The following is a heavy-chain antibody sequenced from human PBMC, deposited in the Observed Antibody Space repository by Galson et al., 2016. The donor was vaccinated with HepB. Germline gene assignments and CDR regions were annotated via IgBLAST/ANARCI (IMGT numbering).Heavy chain of an antibody. J-gene: IGHJ5*01. CDR2: IYYSGSA. CDR1: GGSISSGDYY. Sequence: ILSLTCSVSGGSISSGDYYWSWIRQPPGKGLEWIGNIYYSGSAYYNPSLKTRVTISVDTSKNQFSLKLSSVTATDTAVYYCASDDGGKRFDSWGQGTLVTVSS. V-gene: IGHV4-30-4*01. CDR3: ASDDGGKRFDS. D-gene: IGHD4-23*01.